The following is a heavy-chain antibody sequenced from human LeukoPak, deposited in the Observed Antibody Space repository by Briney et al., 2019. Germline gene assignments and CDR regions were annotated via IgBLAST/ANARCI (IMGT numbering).Heavy chain of an antibody. CDR1: GYTFTSYG. CDR2: MSAYNGNT. V-gene: IGHV1-18*01. CDR3: ARGRRYSSRWHSAPPHWWFDP. J-gene: IGHJ5*02. D-gene: IGHD6-13*01. Sequence: ASVKVSCKASGYTFTSYGISWVRQAPGQGLEWMGWMSAYNGNTNYAQKLQGRVTMTTDTSTSTAYMELRSLRSDDTAVYYCARGRRYSSRWHSAPPHWWFDPWGQGTLVTVSS.